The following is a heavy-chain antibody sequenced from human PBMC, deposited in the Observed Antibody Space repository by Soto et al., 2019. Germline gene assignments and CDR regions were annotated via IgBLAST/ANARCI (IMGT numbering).Heavy chain of an antibody. J-gene: IGHJ6*02. CDR1: GFIFSSYA. D-gene: IGHD1-7*01. Sequence: GGSLRLSCTASGFIFSSYAMHWVRQAPGKGLEWVAVISYDGSNKYYADYVKGRFTISRDNSKNTLYLQMNSLRAEDTAVYYCAREVMTGTTSYYYYGMDVWGQGTTVTVSS. CDR2: ISYDGSNK. CDR3: AREVMTGTTSYYYYGMDV. V-gene: IGHV3-30-3*01.